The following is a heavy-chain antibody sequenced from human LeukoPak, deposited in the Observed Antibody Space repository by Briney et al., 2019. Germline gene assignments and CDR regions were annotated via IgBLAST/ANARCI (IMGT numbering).Heavy chain of an antibody. V-gene: IGHV4-59*08. Sequence: PSETLSLTCTVSGGSISSSYWSWIRQPPGKGLEWIGYIYYTGTTNYNPSLKSRVTISVDTSKNQFSLKLSSVTAADTAVYYCARLKGYSSGWYPSYYFDYWGQGTLVTVSS. D-gene: IGHD6-19*01. CDR2: IYYTGTT. J-gene: IGHJ4*02. CDR1: GGSISSSY. CDR3: ARLKGYSSGWYPSYYFDY.